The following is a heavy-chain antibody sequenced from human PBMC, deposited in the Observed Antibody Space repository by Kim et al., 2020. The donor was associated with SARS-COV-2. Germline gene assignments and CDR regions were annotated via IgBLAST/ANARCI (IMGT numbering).Heavy chain of an antibody. D-gene: IGHD6-13*01. J-gene: IGHJ4*02. Sequence: GESLKISCKGSGYSFTSYWISWVRQMPGKGLEWMGRIDPSDSYTNYSPSFQGHVTISADKPISTAYLQWSSLKASDTAMYYCARLDSSSWYPTYWGQGTLVTVSS. V-gene: IGHV5-10-1*01. CDR1: GYSFTSYW. CDR2: IDPSDSYT. CDR3: ARLDSSSWYPTY.